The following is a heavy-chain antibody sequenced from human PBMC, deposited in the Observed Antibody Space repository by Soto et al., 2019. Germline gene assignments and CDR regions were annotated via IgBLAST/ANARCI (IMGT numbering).Heavy chain of an antibody. D-gene: IGHD2-15*01. CDR3: ARAHAPTLPFDY. J-gene: IGHJ4*01. CDR1: GGSMRNVD. Sequence: SETLSLTCTVSGGSMRNVDWSWIRQPPGKRLEWIGFIFRSGNAKYNPSLKSRVTISIDTSKSQFSLSLDSVTAADTAVYFCARAHAPTLPFDYWGLGTLVTVSS. V-gene: IGHV4-59*01. CDR2: IFRSGNA.